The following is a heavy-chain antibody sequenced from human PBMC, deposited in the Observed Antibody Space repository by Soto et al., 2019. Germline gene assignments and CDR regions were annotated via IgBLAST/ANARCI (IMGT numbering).Heavy chain of an antibody. CDR2: VSTSGRST. CDR3: VKQAHGLDGVAFDY. CDR1: GFIFSEST. Sequence: GSLRLSCSASGFIFSESTIYWVRQVPGKGLEAISAVSTSGRSTYYADSVKDRFTISRDNSKNTLFLQMGSPRPEDTAIYYCVKQAHGLDGVAFDYWGQGTQATVSS. V-gene: IGHV3-64D*06. D-gene: IGHD2-15*01. J-gene: IGHJ4*02.